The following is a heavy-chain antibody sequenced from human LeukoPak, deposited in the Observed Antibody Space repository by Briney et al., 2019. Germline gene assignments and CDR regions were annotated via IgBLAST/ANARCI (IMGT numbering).Heavy chain of an antibody. CDR2: ISFDGNKK. V-gene: IGHV3-30*18. Sequence: GGSLRLSCAASAFTFSTYGMHWVRQAPGKGLEWVEVISFDGNKKYYADSVKGRFTISSANSKYTVFLQMNSVSADDTAVYYWAKDRGRAVDDTLHYWGQGTLVTVSS. CDR1: AFTFSTYG. J-gene: IGHJ4*02. D-gene: IGHD3-16*01. CDR3: AKDRGRAVDDTLHY.